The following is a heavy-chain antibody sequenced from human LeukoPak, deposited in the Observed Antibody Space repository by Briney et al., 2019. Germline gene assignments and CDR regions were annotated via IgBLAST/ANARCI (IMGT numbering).Heavy chain of an antibody. Sequence: PGGSLRLSCTASGFTFSTYEMNWVRQAPGKGLEWISYISGSGSSIFYADSLQGRFTVSRDNAKNSLYLQMNSLRAEDTAVYYCARDNSGSDPEHWARWGQGTLVIVSS. V-gene: IGHV3-48*03. CDR1: GFTFSTYE. CDR3: ARDNSGSDPEHWAR. J-gene: IGHJ1*01. CDR2: ISGSGSSI. D-gene: IGHD5-12*01.